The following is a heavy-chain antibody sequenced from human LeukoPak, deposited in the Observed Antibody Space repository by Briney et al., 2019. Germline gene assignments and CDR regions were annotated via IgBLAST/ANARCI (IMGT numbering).Heavy chain of an antibody. J-gene: IGHJ4*02. CDR2: IYYSGST. CDR3: ARTDTARGEYYFDY. Sequence: SQTLSLTCTVSGGSISSGGYYWSWIRQHPGKGLEWIGYIYYSGSTYYNPSLKSRVTISVDTSKNQFSLKLSSVTAADMAVYYCARTDTARGEYYFDYWGQGTLVTVSS. D-gene: IGHD5-18*01. CDR1: GGSISSGGYY. V-gene: IGHV4-31*03.